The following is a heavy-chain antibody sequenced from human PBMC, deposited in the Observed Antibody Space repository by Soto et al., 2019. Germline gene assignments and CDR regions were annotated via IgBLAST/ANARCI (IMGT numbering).Heavy chain of an antibody. CDR2: ISGSGGST. J-gene: IGHJ4*02. CDR1: GFTFSSYA. V-gene: IGHV3-23*01. D-gene: IGHD2-15*01. CDR3: AKDAWEGCSGGSCYPLSY. Sequence: EVQLLESGGGLVQPGGSLRLSCAASGFTFSSYAMSWVRQAPGKGLEWVSAISGSGGSTYYADSVKGRFTISRDNAKNSLYMQMNSLKSEDTAVYYSAKDAWEGCSGGSCYPLSYWGQGTLVTVSS.